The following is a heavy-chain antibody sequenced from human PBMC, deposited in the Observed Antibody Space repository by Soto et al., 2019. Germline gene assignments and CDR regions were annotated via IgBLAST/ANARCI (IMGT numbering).Heavy chain of an antibody. V-gene: IGHV4-4*02. CDR2: IYHSGST. D-gene: IGHD3-10*01. CDR3: ATRSTQVPPMVRGVHSHIDY. Sequence: QVQLQESGPGLVKPSGTLSLTCAVSGGSISSSNWWSWVRQPPGKGLEWVGEIYHSGSTNYNPSLKSRVTISVDNSKNQFSLKLSSVTAADTAVYYCATRSTQVPPMVRGVHSHIDYWGQGTLVTVSS. J-gene: IGHJ4*02. CDR1: GGSISSSNW.